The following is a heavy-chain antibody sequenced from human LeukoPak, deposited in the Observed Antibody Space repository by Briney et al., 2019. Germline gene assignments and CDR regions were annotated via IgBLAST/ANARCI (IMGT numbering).Heavy chain of an antibody. Sequence: SETLSLTCTVSGYSFSSGYYWGWIRQPPGMGLEWIGNIYHSGSTYYSPSLKSRVTISVDTSKNQFSLKLSSVTAADTAVYYCARIPATFYYYMDVWGKGTTVTVSS. CDR2: IYHSGST. D-gene: IGHD1-14*01. V-gene: IGHV4-38-2*02. CDR3: ARIPATFYYYMDV. J-gene: IGHJ6*03. CDR1: GYSFSSGYY.